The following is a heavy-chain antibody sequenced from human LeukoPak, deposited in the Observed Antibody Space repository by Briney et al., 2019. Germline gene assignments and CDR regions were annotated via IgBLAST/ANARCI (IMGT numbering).Heavy chain of an antibody. CDR2: IYYSGST. J-gene: IGHJ3*02. D-gene: IGHD6-13*01. CDR3: ASHSSSLTNAFDI. Sequence: SETLSLTCTVSGGSISSYYWSWIRQPPGKGLEWIGCIYYSGSTNYNPSLKSRVTISVDTPKNQFSLKLSSVTAADTAVYYCASHSSSLTNAFDIWGQGTMVTVSS. CDR1: GGSISSYY. V-gene: IGHV4-59*01.